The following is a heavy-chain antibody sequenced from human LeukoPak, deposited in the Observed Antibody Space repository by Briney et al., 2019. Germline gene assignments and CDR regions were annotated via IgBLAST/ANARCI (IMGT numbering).Heavy chain of an antibody. D-gene: IGHD1-7*01. V-gene: IGHV4-39*01. CDR3: RRKGGGGGLRTFDS. J-gene: IGHJ4*02. CDR2: TYYSGST. CDR1: GGSVSSRSYN. Sequence: SETLSLTCIVSGGSVSSRSYNWGWIRQSPGKGLEWIGSTYYSGSTYYNLSLKSRVSISIDTSKNQFSLRLNSVTAADTAVYYCRRKGGGGGLRTFDSWGQGALVTVSS.